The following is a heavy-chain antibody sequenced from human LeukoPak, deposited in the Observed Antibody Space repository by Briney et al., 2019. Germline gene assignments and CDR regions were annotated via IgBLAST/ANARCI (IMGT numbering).Heavy chain of an antibody. J-gene: IGHJ3*02. Sequence: PSEPLSLTCAVYGGSFSFYYWSWIRQPPGKVLEWIGQSDHSGSTNYNPSLKSRVTISGDTSKNQFSLKLSSVTAADTAVYYCARHRGASSAFRAFDRWGEGRMVSVCS. D-gene: IGHD3-22*01. CDR3: ARHRGASSAFRAFDR. CDR2: SDHSGST. V-gene: IGHV4-34*01. CDR1: GGSFSFYY.